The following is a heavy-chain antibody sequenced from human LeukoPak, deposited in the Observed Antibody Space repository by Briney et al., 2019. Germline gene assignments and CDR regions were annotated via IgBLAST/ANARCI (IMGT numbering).Heavy chain of an antibody. CDR2: IYLGDDK. J-gene: IGHJ4*02. CDR3: AHSTAGSSSSYFDY. Sequence: SGPTLVKPTQTLTLTCTFSGVSLSTSGVGVGWIRQPPGKAREWLSLIYLGDDKRYSPPLKSRLTITKDPSNNQVVLTMTNMDPVDTATYYCAHSTAGSSSSYFDYWGQGTLVTVSS. CDR1: GVSLSTSGVG. V-gene: IGHV2-5*02. D-gene: IGHD6-6*01.